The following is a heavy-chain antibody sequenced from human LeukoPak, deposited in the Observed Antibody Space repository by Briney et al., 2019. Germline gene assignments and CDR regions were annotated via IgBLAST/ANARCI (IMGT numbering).Heavy chain of an antibody. Sequence: GGTLRLSCAASGFTFSSYGMSWVRQAPGKGLEWVSAISGSGGSTYYADSVKGRFTISRDNSKNTLYLQMNSLRGEDTALYYCARGGLIQRHAFDIWGQGTMVTVSS. CDR1: GFTFSSYG. D-gene: IGHD1-1*01. J-gene: IGHJ3*02. CDR3: ARGGLIQRHAFDI. CDR2: ISGSGGST. V-gene: IGHV3-23*01.